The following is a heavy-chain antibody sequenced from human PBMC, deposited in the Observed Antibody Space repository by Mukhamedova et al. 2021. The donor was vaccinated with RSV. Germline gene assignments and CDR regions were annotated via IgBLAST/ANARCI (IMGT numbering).Heavy chain of an antibody. CDR3: ARKVGDAFPYYSYGMDV. Sequence: GKGLEWVSSISSSSSYIYYADSVKGRFTISRDNAKNSLYLQMNSLRAEDTAVYYCARKVGDAFPYYSYGMDVGGQGTTVTVSS. J-gene: IGHJ6*02. CDR2: ISSSSSYI. V-gene: IGHV3-21*06. D-gene: IGHD4-17*01.